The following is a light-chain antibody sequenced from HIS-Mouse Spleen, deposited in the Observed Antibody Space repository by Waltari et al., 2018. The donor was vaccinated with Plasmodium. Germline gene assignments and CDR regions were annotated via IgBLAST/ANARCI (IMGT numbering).Light chain of an antibody. CDR3: CSYAGSSTNWV. CDR1: SSDVGSYNL. Sequence: QSALTQPASVSGSPGQSITISCTGTSSDVGSYNLVSWYQQHPGKAPKLRIYEGGERPSGVSNAFPGSKSGNTSALTISGLQAEDEADYYCCSYAGSSTNWVFGGGTKLTVL. J-gene: IGLJ3*02. CDR2: EGG. V-gene: IGLV2-23*01.